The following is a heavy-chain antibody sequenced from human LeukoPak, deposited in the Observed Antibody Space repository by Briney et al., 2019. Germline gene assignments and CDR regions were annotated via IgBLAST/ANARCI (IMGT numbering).Heavy chain of an antibody. CDR1: GYTFTNYG. CDR2: ISAYNGNT. D-gene: IGHD3-22*01. Sequence: AASVKVSCKASGYTFTNYGISWVRQAPGQGLEWMGWISAYNGNTNYAQTLQGRVTMTTDTSTSTAYMELRSLRSDDTAVYYCARDYYDSSGYAEYFQHWGQGTLVTVSS. J-gene: IGHJ1*01. CDR3: ARDYYDSSGYAEYFQH. V-gene: IGHV1-18*01.